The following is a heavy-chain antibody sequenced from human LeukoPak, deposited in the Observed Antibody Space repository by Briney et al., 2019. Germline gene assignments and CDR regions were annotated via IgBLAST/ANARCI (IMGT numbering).Heavy chain of an antibody. CDR1: GFTFSSYA. J-gene: IGHJ6*02. CDR2: ISYDGSNK. CDR3: ARDGAPVVTATIYYYYGMDV. V-gene: IGHV3-30-3*01. D-gene: IGHD2-21*02. Sequence: GRSLRLSCAASGFTFSSYAMHWVRQAPGKRLEWVAVISYDGSNKYYADSVKGRFTISRDNSKNTLYLQMNSLRAEDTAVYYCARDGAPVVTATIYYYYGMDVWGQGTTVTVSS.